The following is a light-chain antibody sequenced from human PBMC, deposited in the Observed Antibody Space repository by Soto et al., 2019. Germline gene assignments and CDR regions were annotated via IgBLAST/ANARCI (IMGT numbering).Light chain of an antibody. CDR3: SSYACRSTFM. CDR2: EVS. J-gene: IGLJ1*01. V-gene: IGLV2-14*01. Sequence: QSALTQPASVSVSLYHSITISCTGTSSDIGGEKYVSWYQQNPSKAPKRIISEVSNRPSGVSDRFSGSNSANTAALTISGLRAEDEAGYYSSSYACRSTFMFGTGTTVTVL. CDR1: SSDIGGEKY.